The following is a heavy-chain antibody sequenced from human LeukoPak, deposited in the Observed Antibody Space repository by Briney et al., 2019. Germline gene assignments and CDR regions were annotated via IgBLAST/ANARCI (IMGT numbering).Heavy chain of an antibody. J-gene: IGHJ4*02. CDR3: AKDTGYYYDSSNYWV. Sequence: GGSLRLSCAASGFTFSSYEMNWVRQAPGKGLEWVSYISSSGSTIYYADSVKGRFTISRDNAKNSLYLQMNSLRAEDTALYYCAKDTGYYYDSSNYWVWGQGTLVTVSS. CDR2: ISSSGSTI. CDR1: GFTFSSYE. D-gene: IGHD3-22*01. V-gene: IGHV3-48*03.